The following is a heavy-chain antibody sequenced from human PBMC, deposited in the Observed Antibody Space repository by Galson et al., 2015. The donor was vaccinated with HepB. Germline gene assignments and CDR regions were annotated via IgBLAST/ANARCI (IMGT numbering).Heavy chain of an antibody. Sequence: SLRLSCAASGFIFGSYGMNWVRQAPGKGLEWLTLISKTGSPHYAESIRGRIFVARDDSRNTLYLQMNNVRLDDTAVYYCARDRDCSKSVYNMLPYWGQGTLVTVSS. D-gene: IGHD3-10*02. CDR1: GFIFGSYG. J-gene: IGHJ4*02. CDR2: ISKTGSP. V-gene: IGHV3-30*03. CDR3: ARDRDCSKSVYNMLPY.